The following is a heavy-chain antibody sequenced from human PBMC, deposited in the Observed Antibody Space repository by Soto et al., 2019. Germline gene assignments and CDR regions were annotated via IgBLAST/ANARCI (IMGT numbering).Heavy chain of an antibody. CDR1: GGSVSSGSYY. J-gene: IGHJ6*02. V-gene: IGHV4-61*01. D-gene: IGHD3-3*01. CDR3: ARLTIFGPRYYYYGMDV. CDR2: IYYSGST. Sequence: PSETLSLTCTVSGGSVSSGSYYWSWIRQPPGKGLEWIGYIYYSGSTNYNPSLKSRVTISVDTSKNQFSLKLSSVTAADTAVYYCARLTIFGPRYYYYGMDVWGQGTTVTVSS.